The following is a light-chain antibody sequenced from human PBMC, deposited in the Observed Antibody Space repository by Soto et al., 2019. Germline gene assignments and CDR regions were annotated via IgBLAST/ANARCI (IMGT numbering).Light chain of an antibody. Sequence: SAVPQHPSVSGSHVQSITLSFTGTSSDVGGYNSVSWYQHHPGKAPKLILYDVGDRPSGVSYRFSGSKSGNTASLTISGLQAVDEADYYCSSYTSSSTNVFGTGTKVTVL. V-gene: IGLV2-14*03. J-gene: IGLJ1*01. CDR3: SSYTSSSTNV. CDR2: DVG. CDR1: SSDVGGYNS.